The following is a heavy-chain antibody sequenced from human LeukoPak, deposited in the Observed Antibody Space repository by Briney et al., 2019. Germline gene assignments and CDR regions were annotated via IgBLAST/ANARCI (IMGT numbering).Heavy chain of an antibody. CDR1: GFTFSSYA. J-gene: IGHJ4*02. CDR2: ISGSGGST. CDR3: AKDRETYGSGSFTHFDY. V-gene: IGHV3-23*01. D-gene: IGHD3-10*01. Sequence: GGSLRLSCAASGFTFSSYAMSWVRQAPGKGLEWVSAISGSGGSTYYADSVKGRFTISRDNSKNTLYLQMNSLRAEDTAVYYCAKDRETYGSGSFTHFDYWGQGTLVTVSS.